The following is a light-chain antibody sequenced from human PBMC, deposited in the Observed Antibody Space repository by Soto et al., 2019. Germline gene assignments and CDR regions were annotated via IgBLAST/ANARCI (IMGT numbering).Light chain of an antibody. V-gene: IGLV2-14*03. J-gene: IGLJ1*01. CDR1: STDVDGYDY. CDR3: SSYTSSAPFYV. CDR2: DVN. Sequence: QSALTQPASVSGSPGQSITISCTGASTDVDGYDYVSWYQQHPGQAPKLMIYDVNNRPSGVSYRFSGSKSGDTASLTISGLQAEDDADYYCSSYTSSAPFYVFGTGTNVTV.